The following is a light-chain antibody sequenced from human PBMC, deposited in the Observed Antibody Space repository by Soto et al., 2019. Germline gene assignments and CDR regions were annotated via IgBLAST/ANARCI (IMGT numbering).Light chain of an antibody. J-gene: IGKJ3*01. CDR3: QHYNDDLFI. CDR2: DAS. Sequence: DIQVTQSPSPLSASVGDRVTITCRASQNIGKKLAWYQQKPGKAPDLLVYDASSLQSEVPSRFSGSGSGTEFTLTISSLQTDDAATYYCQHYNDDLFIFGPGTKVNI. CDR1: QNIGKK. V-gene: IGKV1-5*01.